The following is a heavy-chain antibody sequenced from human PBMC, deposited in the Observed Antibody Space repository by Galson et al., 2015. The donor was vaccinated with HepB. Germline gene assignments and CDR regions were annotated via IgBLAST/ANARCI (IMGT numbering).Heavy chain of an antibody. CDR2: INHSGST. CDR3: ARTPQKRKVATFGP. D-gene: IGHD5-12*01. Sequence: ETLSLTCAVYGGSFSGYYWSWIRQPPGKGLEWIGEINHSGSTNYNPSLKSRVTISVDTSKNQFSLKLSSVTAADTAVYYCARTPQKRKVATFGPWGQGTLVTVSS. V-gene: IGHV4-34*01. CDR1: GGSFSGYY. J-gene: IGHJ5*02.